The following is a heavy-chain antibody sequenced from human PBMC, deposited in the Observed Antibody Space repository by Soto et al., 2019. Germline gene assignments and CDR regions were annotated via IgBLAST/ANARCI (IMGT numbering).Heavy chain of an antibody. Sequence: SETLSLTCAVYGGSFSGYYWTWIRQPPGKGLEWIGEINHSGTINFNPSLKSRLTISLDTSKKHFSLKLSSVTDADTAVYFCGKMLTGTSGHSDFDSWGQGTLVTVSS. D-gene: IGHD5-18*01. CDR1: GGSFSGYY. CDR3: GKMLTGTSGHSDFDS. V-gene: IGHV4-34*01. J-gene: IGHJ5*01. CDR2: INHSGTI.